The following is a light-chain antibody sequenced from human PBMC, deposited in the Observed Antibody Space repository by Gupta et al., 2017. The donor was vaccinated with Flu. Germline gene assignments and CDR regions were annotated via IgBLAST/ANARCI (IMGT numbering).Light chain of an antibody. J-gene: IGLJ1*01. Sequence: QPALTPPAPASWSPRQPSTIFSCGTSSDVGGYNYVSWYQQHPGKAPKLMIYEVSDRPSGVSNRFSGSKSDNTASLTISGLQAEDEADYYCSSYTRSNTHVFGTGTKLTVL. CDR3: SSYTRSNTHV. CDR1: SSDVGGYNY. V-gene: IGLV2-14*01. CDR2: EVS.